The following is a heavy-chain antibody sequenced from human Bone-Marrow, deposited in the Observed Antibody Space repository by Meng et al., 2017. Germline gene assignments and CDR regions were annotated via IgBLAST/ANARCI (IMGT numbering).Heavy chain of an antibody. V-gene: IGHV3-21*01. CDR2: ISSSSSYI. Sequence: GGPLRLSCAASGFTFSSYSMNWVRQAPGKGLEWVSSISSSSSYIYYADSVKGRFTISRDNAKNSLYLQMNSLRAEDTAVYYCAREMIPWGYYDSSGLDYWGQGTLVTVSS. J-gene: IGHJ4*02. CDR1: GFTFSSYS. CDR3: AREMIPWGYYDSSGLDY. D-gene: IGHD3-22*01.